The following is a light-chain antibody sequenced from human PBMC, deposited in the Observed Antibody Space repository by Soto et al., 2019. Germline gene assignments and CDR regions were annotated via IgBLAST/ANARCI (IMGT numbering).Light chain of an antibody. CDR1: SSDVGGYNY. CDR2: EVS. J-gene: IGLJ2*01. Sequence: QSALTQPASVSGSPGQSITISCIGSSSDVGGYNYVSWYQHHPGRVPKPVIFEVSDRPSGVSSRFSGSKSGNTAYLTISGLQAEDEADYYCSSFSSTSTIVFGGGTKLTVL. CDR3: SSFSSTSTIV. V-gene: IGLV2-14*01.